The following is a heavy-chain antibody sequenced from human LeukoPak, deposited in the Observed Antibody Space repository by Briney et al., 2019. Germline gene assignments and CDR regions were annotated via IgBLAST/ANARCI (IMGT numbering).Heavy chain of an antibody. Sequence: GGSLRLSCAASGFTFSSYSMNWVRRAPGKGLEWVSYISSSSSTIYYADSVKGRFTISRDNAKNSLYLQMNSLRAEDTAVYYCARDLATYYYDSSGFDAFDIWGQGTMVTVSS. V-gene: IGHV3-48*01. CDR1: GFTFSSYS. CDR3: ARDLATYYYDSSGFDAFDI. J-gene: IGHJ3*02. D-gene: IGHD3-22*01. CDR2: ISSSSSTI.